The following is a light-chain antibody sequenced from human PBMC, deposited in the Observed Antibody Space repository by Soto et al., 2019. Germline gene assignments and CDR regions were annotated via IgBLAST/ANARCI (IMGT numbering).Light chain of an antibody. Sequence: EIVMTQSPGTLSVSPGERATLSCRASQSVTSGKLAWYQQKPGQAPRLLIYGVSTRATGVPARFSGSGSGTEFTLTISSLQSEDFATYYCLQHNNYPWTFGQGTRVEIK. CDR1: QSVTSGK. J-gene: IGKJ1*01. CDR2: GVS. CDR3: LQHNNYPWT. V-gene: IGKV3-15*01.